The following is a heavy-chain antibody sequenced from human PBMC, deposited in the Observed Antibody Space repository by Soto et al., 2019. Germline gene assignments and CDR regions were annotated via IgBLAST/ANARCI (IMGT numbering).Heavy chain of an antibody. D-gene: IGHD6-25*01. J-gene: IGHJ5*02. CDR1: GYTFTTYG. CDR3: ARDREAARPGWFDP. V-gene: IGHV1-18*04. CDR2: ISAYNGDT. Sequence: QAQLVQSGAEVNKPGASVKVSCKASGYTFTTYGISWVRQAPVLGLEWMGWISAYNGDTKDAQKFQDRVTMTTDAFTSTAYMELRSLTSDDTAVYYCARDREAARPGWFDPWGQGTLVTVSS.